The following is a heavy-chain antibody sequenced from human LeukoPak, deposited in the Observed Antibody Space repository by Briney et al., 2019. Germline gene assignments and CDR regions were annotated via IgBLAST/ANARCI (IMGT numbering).Heavy chain of an antibody. CDR2: SYYSGST. Sequence: SETLSLTCTVSGGSISSYYWSWIRQPPGKGLEWIGYSYYSGSTNYNPSLKSRVTISVDTSKNQFSLKLSSVTAADTAVYYCARGGYYDSSGYDIDYWGQGTLVTVSS. CDR1: GGSISSYY. V-gene: IGHV4-59*01. CDR3: ARGGYYDSSGYDIDY. D-gene: IGHD3-22*01. J-gene: IGHJ4*02.